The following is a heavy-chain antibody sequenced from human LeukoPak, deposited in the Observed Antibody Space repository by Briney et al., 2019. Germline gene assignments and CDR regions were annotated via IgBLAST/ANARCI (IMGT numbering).Heavy chain of an antibody. V-gene: IGHV3-9*01. CDR1: GFTFDDYA. CDR3: AKDSSPEYSGYDWEGGNFDY. J-gene: IGHJ4*02. CDR2: ISWNSGSI. Sequence: PGGSLRLSCAASGFTFDDYAMHWVRQAPGKGLEWVSGISWNSGSIGYADSVKGRFTISRDNAKNSLYLQMNCLRAEDTALYYCAKDSSPEYSGYDWEGGNFDYWGQGTLVTVSS. D-gene: IGHD5-12*01.